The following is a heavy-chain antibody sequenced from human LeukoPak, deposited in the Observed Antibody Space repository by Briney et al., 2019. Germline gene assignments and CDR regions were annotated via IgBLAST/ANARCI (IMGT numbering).Heavy chain of an antibody. CDR1: GGSISSGVYS. J-gene: IGHJ4*02. D-gene: IGHD6-13*01. CDR3: ARDYGIAAAVGTNYFDY. CDR2: FYYSGRT. Sequence: KSSQTLSLTCAVSGGSISSGVYSWSWIRQPPGKGLEWIGYFYYSGRTYYNPSLNSRVTISVDTSKNQFSLKLNSVTAADTAVYYCARDYGIAAAVGTNYFDYWGQGTLVTVSS. V-gene: IGHV4-30-4*07.